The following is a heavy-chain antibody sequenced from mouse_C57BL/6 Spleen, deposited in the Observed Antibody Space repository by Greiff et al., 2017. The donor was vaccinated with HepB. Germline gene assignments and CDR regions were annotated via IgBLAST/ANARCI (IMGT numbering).Heavy chain of an antibody. CDR2: IDPANGNT. V-gene: IGHV14-3*01. CDR3: AKGMVTTPWFAD. D-gene: IGHD2-2*01. CDR1: GFNIKNTY. Sequence: VQLKQSVAELVRPGASVKLSCTASGFNIKNTYMHWVKQRPEQGLEWIGRIDPANGNTKYAPKFKGKATITADTSSNTAYLQLSSLTSEDTAIYYCAKGMVTTPWFADWGQGTLVTVSA. J-gene: IGHJ3*01.